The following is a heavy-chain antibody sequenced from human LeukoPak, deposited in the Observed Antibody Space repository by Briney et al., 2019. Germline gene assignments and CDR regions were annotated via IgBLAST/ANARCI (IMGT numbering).Heavy chain of an antibody. CDR2: ITGSGGNT. J-gene: IGHJ4*02. Sequence: GGSLRLSCAASGFTFSSYVMSWVRQAPGQGLEWASTITGSGGNTYYADSVKGRFTISRDNSKNTLYLQMNSLRAEDTAVYYCAKSRVGYDYWGQGTLVTVSS. CDR3: AKSRVGYDY. V-gene: IGHV3-23*01. CDR1: GFTFSSYV. D-gene: IGHD5-12*01.